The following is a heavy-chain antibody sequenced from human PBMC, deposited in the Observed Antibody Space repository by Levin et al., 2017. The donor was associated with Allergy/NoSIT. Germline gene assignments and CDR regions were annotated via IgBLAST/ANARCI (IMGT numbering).Heavy chain of an antibody. CDR3: ARGGNWNDIFDF. Sequence: SETLSLTCTVSGDSMTSGGYYWTWIRQPAGTGLEWIGRVYRSVITNFNPSLKSRVTISVDTSKNQFSLKLTSVTAADTAIYYCARGGNWNDIFDFWGQGTLVTVSS. J-gene: IGHJ4*02. CDR1: GDSMTSGGYY. D-gene: IGHD1-1*01. CDR2: VYRSVIT. V-gene: IGHV4-61*02.